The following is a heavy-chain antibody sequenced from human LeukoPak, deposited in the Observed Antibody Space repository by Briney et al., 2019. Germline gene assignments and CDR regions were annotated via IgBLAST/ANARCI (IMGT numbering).Heavy chain of an antibody. V-gene: IGHV1-2*02. Sequence: ASVKVSCKASGYTFTGYYMHWERQAPGRGLEWMGWINPNSGGTNYAQKFQGRVTMTRDTSISTAYMELSRLRSDDTAVYYCATYDYYDSSGYDYWGQGTLVTVSS. CDR2: INPNSGGT. CDR3: ATYDYYDSSGYDY. D-gene: IGHD3-22*01. J-gene: IGHJ4*02. CDR1: GYTFTGYY.